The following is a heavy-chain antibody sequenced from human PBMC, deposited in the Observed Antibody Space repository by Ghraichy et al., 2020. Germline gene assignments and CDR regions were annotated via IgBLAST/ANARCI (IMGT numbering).Heavy chain of an antibody. D-gene: IGHD5-18*01. CDR1: GFTVSSNY. CDR3: ATAGYSYGYFPFDY. V-gene: IGHV3-66*01. CDR2: IYSGGST. J-gene: IGHJ4*02. Sequence: GSLRLSCAASGFTVSSNYMSWVRQAPGKELEWVSVIYSGGSTYYADSVKGRFTISRDNSKNTLYLQMNSLRAEDTAVYYCATAGYSYGYFPFDYWGQGTLVTVSS.